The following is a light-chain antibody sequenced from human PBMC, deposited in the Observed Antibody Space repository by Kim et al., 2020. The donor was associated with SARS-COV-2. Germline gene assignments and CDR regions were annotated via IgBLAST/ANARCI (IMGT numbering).Light chain of an antibody. J-gene: IGLJ3*02. CDR2: QDT. CDR3: QAWDNTWV. Sequence: SYELTQPPSVSVSPGQTVTITCSGDKLGDKYSSWYQQQPGQAPVLVIYQDTKRPSGIPERFVGSNSGNTATLTIRGAQAMDEADYYCQAWDNTWVFGGGT. V-gene: IGLV3-1*01. CDR1: KLGDKY.